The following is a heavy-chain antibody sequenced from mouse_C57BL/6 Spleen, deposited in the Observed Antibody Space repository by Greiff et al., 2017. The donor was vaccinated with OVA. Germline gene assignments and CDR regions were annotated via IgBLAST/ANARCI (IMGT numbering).Heavy chain of an antibody. V-gene: IGHV1-39*01. Sequence: EVLLQQSGPELVKPGASVKISCTASGYSFTDYNMNWVKQSTGKSLEWIGVINPNYGTTSYNQKFKGKSTLTVDQASSTAYMQLNSLTSEDSAGYNCARGYGSSYGWYFDVWGTGTTVTVSS. CDR1: GYSFTDYN. CDR3: ARGYGSSYGWYFDV. CDR2: INPNYGTT. D-gene: IGHD1-1*01. J-gene: IGHJ1*03.